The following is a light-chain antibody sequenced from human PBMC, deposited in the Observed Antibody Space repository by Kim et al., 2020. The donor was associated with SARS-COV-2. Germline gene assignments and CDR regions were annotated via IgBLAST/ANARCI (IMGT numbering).Light chain of an antibody. Sequence: VCPGQTTGISDSGDKLGDKFVSWYQQKPGQSPILVIYQVTNRPAGIPERFSGSNSGNTATLTISVTQATDEADYYCQAWDGSTVVFGGGTQLTVL. CDR1: KLGDKF. V-gene: IGLV3-1*01. J-gene: IGLJ2*01. CDR2: QVT. CDR3: QAWDGSTVV.